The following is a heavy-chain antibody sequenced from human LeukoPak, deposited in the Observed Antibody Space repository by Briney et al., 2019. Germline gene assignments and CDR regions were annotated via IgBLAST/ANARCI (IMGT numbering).Heavy chain of an antibody. Sequence: SETLSLTCTVSGGSISSYYWSWIRQPPGKGLEWIGYIYYSGSTNYNPSLKSRVTISVDTSKNQFSLELSSVTAADTAVYYCAGLYSSSSDYFDYWGQGTLVTVSS. V-gene: IGHV4-59*01. D-gene: IGHD6-6*01. CDR3: AGLYSSSSDYFDY. J-gene: IGHJ4*02. CDR2: IYYSGST. CDR1: GGSISSYY.